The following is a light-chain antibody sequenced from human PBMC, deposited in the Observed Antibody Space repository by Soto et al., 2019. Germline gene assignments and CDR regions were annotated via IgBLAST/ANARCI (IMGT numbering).Light chain of an antibody. CDR1: SSDVGSYNL. CDR2: EGT. CDR3: SSYAGSSSYVV. Sequence: QSVLTQPASVSGSPGQSITISCTGTSSDVGSYNLVSWYQQHPGKAPKLMIYEGTKRPSGVSFRFSGSKSGNTASLTISGLQAEDEADYYCSSYAGSSSYVVFGGGTKLTVL. J-gene: IGLJ2*01. V-gene: IGLV2-23*01.